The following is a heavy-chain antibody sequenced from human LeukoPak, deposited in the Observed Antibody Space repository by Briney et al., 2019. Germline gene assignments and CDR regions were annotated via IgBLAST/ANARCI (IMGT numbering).Heavy chain of an antibody. J-gene: IGHJ4*02. CDR3: ARGIAARRVFDY. CDR2: IYYSGST. V-gene: IGHV4-39*07. D-gene: IGHD6-6*01. CDR1: GGSISSSSYY. Sequence: PSETLSLTCTVSGGSISSSSYYWGWIRQPPGKGLEWIGSIYYSGSTYYNPSLKSRVTISVDTSKNQFSLKLSSVTAADTAVYYCARGIAARRVFDYWGQGTLVTVSS.